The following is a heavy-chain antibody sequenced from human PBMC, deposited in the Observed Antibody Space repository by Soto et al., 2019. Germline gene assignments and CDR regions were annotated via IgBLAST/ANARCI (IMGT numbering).Heavy chain of an antibody. D-gene: IGHD3-16*02. CDR3: ARGPGSLPRYFDY. V-gene: IGHV3-21*01. Sequence: GGSLRLSCAASGFTFSSYSMNWVRQAPGKGLEWVSSISSSSSYIYYADSVKGRFTISRDNAKNSLYLQMNSLRAEDTAVYYCARGPGSLPRYFDYWGQGTLVTVSS. CDR2: ISSSSSYI. CDR1: GFTFSSYS. J-gene: IGHJ4*02.